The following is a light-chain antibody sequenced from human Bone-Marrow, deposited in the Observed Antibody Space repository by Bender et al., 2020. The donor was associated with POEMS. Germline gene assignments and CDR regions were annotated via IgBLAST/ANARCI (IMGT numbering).Light chain of an antibody. V-gene: IGLV2-23*01. J-gene: IGLJ2*01. CDR2: EGS. Sequence: QSALTQPASVSGSPGQSITISCTGTSSDVGSYNLVSWYQQRPGKAPKLMIYEGSKRPSGVSNRFSASKSGNTASLTISGLQAEDEADYYCCSYAGSSTYVVFGGGTKLTVL. CDR3: CSYAGSSTYVV. CDR1: SSDVGSYNL.